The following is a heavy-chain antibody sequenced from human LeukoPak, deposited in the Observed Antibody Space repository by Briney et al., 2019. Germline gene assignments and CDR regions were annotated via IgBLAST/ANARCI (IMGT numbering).Heavy chain of an antibody. J-gene: IGHJ4*02. CDR2: IYYSGSA. CDR3: ARGDVVVPLDY. V-gene: IGHV4-59*01. CDR1: GGSISSYY. D-gene: IGHD2-2*01. Sequence: SETLSLTCTVSGGSISSYYWSWIRQPPGKGLEWIGYIYYSGSANYNPSLKSRVTISVDTSKNQFSLKLSSVTAADTAVYYCARGDVVVPLDYWGQGTLVTVSS.